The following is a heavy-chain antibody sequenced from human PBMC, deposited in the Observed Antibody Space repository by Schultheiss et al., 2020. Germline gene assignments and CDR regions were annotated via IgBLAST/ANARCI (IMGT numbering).Heavy chain of an antibody. Sequence: SETLSLTCAVYGGSFSGYYWSWIRQPPGKGLEWIGEINHSGSTNYNPSLKSRVTISVDTSTNQFSLKLSSVTAADTAVYYCARDSIAAAGIDAFDIWGQGTMVTVSS. CDR1: GGSFSGYY. V-gene: IGHV4-34*01. J-gene: IGHJ3*02. CDR3: ARDSIAAAGIDAFDI. CDR2: INHSGST. D-gene: IGHD6-13*01.